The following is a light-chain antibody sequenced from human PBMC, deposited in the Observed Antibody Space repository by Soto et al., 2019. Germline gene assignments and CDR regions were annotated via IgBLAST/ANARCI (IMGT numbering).Light chain of an antibody. Sequence: DIQMTQSPPTLHASAGDRGTITCRASQDISRWLAWYQQKPGKAPELLIYDVSTLQSGVPSRFSGTGSGTEFTLSISSLQAEDFATYYCQQYNAYYSFGQGTKVDIK. CDR1: QDISRW. CDR3: QQYNAYYS. CDR2: DVS. V-gene: IGKV1-5*01. J-gene: IGKJ2*03.